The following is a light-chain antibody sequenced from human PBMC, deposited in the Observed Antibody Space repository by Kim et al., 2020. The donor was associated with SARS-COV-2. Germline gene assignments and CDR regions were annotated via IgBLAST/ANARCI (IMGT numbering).Light chain of an antibody. CDR1: QSISGL. J-gene: IGKJ1*01. CDR2: EAS. V-gene: IGKV1-5*03. CDR3: QQYRSYPWT. Sequence: ASVGDRVTTTCRARQSISGLLAWYQQKPGKAPKLLIDEASTLKSGVPSRFSASGSGTEFTLTISSLQPDDFATYYCQQYRSYPWTFGQGTKVDIK.